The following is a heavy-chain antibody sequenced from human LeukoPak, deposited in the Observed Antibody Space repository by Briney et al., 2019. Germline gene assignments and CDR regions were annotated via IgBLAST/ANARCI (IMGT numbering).Heavy chain of an antibody. CDR3: AREDGFGDFDY. CDR1: GFTFSNYA. Sequence: PGGSLRLSCAASGFTFSNYAMTWVRQAPGKGLEWVSGISGSGSSTYYADSVKGRFTISRDNSKNTLYLQMNSLRAEDTAVYYCAREDGFGDFDYWGQGTLVTVSS. V-gene: IGHV3-23*01. CDR2: ISGSGSST. D-gene: IGHD3-10*01. J-gene: IGHJ4*02.